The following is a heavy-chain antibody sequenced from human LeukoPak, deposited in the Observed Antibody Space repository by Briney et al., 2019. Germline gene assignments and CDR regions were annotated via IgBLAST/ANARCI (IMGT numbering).Heavy chain of an antibody. CDR2: INWNGGST. V-gene: IGHV3-20*04. J-gene: IGHJ6*03. CDR1: GFTFDDYG. Sequence: RPGGSLRLSCAASGFTFDDYGMNWVRQAPGKGLEWVSGINWNGGSTGYADSVKGRFTISRDNAKNSLYLQMNSLRAKDTAFYYCARGAGSGYYFYMDVWGKGTTVTVSS. CDR3: ARGAGSGYYFYMDV. D-gene: IGHD3-10*01.